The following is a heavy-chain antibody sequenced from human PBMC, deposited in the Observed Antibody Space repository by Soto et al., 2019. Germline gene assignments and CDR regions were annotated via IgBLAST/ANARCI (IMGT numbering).Heavy chain of an antibody. V-gene: IGHV1-46*01. CDR3: ARDGTPGIAAAGTSRVRFDP. Sequence: ASVKVSCKASGYTFTSYYMHWVRQAPGQGLEWMGIINPSGGSTSYAQKFQGRVTMTRDTSTSTVYMELSSLRSEDTAVYYCARDGTPGIAAAGTSRVRFDPWGQGTLVPSPQ. CDR2: INPSGGST. CDR1: GYTFTSYY. J-gene: IGHJ5*02. D-gene: IGHD6-13*01.